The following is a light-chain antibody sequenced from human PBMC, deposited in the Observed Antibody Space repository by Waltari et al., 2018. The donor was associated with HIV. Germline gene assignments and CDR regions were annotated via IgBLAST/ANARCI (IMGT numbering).Light chain of an antibody. V-gene: IGKV1-33*01. CDR2: DSA. Sequence: DIQMTQSPSSLSASVVDRVTITCQATQEIRNYLNWFQQKPGEAPKLLLDDSANLGPGVPSRFSGSGSGRDFTFTITSLQPEDIATYFCQQCDSLPRTFGQGTRLDIK. CDR3: QQCDSLPRT. CDR1: QEIRNY. J-gene: IGKJ5*01.